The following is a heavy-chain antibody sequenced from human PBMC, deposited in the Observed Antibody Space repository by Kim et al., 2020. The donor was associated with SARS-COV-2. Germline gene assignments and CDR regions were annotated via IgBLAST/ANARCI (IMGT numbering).Heavy chain of an antibody. CDR2: S. Sequence: SYFNPSLRSRVAMSVDTSKNQFSRKLTSVTAADTAVYYCARVLQLGRNFDYWGQGTLVTVSS. V-gene: IGHV4-30-2*04. D-gene: IGHD6-6*01. CDR3: ARVLQLGRNFDY. J-gene: IGHJ4*02.